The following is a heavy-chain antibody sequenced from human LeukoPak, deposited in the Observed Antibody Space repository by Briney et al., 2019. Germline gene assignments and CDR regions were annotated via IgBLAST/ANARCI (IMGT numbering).Heavy chain of an antibody. CDR3: ARDIAAAGHFDY. D-gene: IGHD6-13*01. CDR2: ISAYSGNT. V-gene: IGHV1-18*01. Sequence: ASVKVSCKASGYTFTSYGISWVRQAPGQGLEWMGWISAYSGNTNYAQKLQGRVTMTTDTSTSTACMELRSLRSDDTAVYYCARDIAAAGHFDYWRQGTLVTVSS. CDR1: GYTFTSYG. J-gene: IGHJ4*02.